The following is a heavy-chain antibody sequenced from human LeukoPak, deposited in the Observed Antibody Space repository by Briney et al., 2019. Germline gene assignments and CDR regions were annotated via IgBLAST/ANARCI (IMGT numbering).Heavy chain of an antibody. CDR3: ARAGAVVDNWFDP. J-gene: IGHJ5*02. CDR1: GYTFTGYY. V-gene: IGHV1-2*02. Sequence: ASVKVSCKASGYTFTGYYMHWVRQAPGQGLEWMGWINPNSGGTNYAQKFQGRVTMTRDMSTSTVYMELRSLRSDDTAVYYCARAGAVVDNWFDPWGQGTLVTVSS. CDR2: INPNSGGT. D-gene: IGHD2-15*01.